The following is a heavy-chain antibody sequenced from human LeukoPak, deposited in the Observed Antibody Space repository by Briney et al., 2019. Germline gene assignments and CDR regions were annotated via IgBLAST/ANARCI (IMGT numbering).Heavy chain of an antibody. CDR2: INHSGST. CDR3: AGMAAMVTLDY. D-gene: IGHD5-18*01. CDR1: GGSFSGYY. Sequence: SETLSLTCAVYGGSFSGYYWSWIRQPPGKGLEWIGEINHSGSTNYNPSLKSRVTISVDTSKNQCSLKMRSVTAADTAVYYCAGMAAMVTLDYWGRGTLVTVSS. V-gene: IGHV4-34*01. J-gene: IGHJ4*02.